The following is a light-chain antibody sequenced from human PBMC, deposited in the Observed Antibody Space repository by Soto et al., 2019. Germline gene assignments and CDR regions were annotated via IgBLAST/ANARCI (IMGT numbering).Light chain of an antibody. J-gene: IGKJ1*01. V-gene: IGKV3-20*01. CDR3: QQYGGLPRT. CDR1: QSVTKNY. Sequence: DIVLTQSPATLSLSPGERATLSCRASQSVTKNYLAWFQQKPGQAPRLLIYGTSNRATGIPDRFSGSGSGTDFTLSISRLEPEDFAVHYCQQYGGLPRTFGQGTKVDIK. CDR2: GTS.